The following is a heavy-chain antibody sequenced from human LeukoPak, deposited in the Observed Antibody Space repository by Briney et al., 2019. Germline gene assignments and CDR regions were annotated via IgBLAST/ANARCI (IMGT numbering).Heavy chain of an antibody. CDR3: ARHNGFDRGYYYYMDV. D-gene: IGHD3-9*01. J-gene: IGHJ6*03. Sequence: TLSLTCTVSGGSISSGSYYWSWIRQPAGKGLEWIGRVYTSGITNYNPSLKSRITMSVDTSKNQFSLKLTSVTAADTAVYYCARHNGFDRGYYYYMDVWGKGTTVTVSS. CDR2: VYTSGIT. V-gene: IGHV4-61*02. CDR1: GGSISSGSYY.